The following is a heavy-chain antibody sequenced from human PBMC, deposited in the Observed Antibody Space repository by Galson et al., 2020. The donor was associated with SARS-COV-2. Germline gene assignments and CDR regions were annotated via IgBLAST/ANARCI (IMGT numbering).Heavy chain of an antibody. CDR3: ARHAHFAYTSSSWFDP. D-gene: IGHD6-6*01. CDR1: GASISSYY. V-gene: IGHV4-59*08. Sequence: SETLSLTCSVSGASISSYYWSWIRQSPGKGLEWIGYIYYGTTSYNPSLRSRVTISVDTSNSQFSLKMTSVTATDTAGCYCARHAHFAYTSSSWFDPWGQGTLVTVSS. J-gene: IGHJ5*02. CDR2: IYYGTT.